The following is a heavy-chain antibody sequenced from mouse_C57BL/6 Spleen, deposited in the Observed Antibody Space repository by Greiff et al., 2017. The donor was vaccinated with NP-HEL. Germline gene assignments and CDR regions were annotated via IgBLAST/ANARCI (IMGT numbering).Heavy chain of an antibody. D-gene: IGHD3-2*01. V-gene: IGHV3-6*01. CDR1: GYSITSGYY. CDR2: ISYDGSN. Sequence: VQLQQSGPGLVKPSQSLSLTCSVTGYSITSGYYWNWIRQFPGNKLEWMGYISYDGSNNYNPSLKNRISITRDTSKNQFFLKLNSVTTEDTATYYCARGGETDWYFDVWGTGTTVTVSS. CDR3: ARGGETDWYFDV. J-gene: IGHJ1*03.